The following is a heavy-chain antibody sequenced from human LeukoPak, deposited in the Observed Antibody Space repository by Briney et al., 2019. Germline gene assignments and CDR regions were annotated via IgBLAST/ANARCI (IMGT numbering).Heavy chain of an antibody. J-gene: IGHJ5*02. V-gene: IGHV4-4*07. Sequence: SETLSLTCTVSGGSISSYYWSWIRQPAGKGLEWIGRIYTSGSTNYNPSLKSRVTISVDTSKNQFSLKLSSVTAADTAVYYCARGVVVVAATPPNNWFDPWRQGTLVTVSS. D-gene: IGHD2-15*01. CDR2: IYTSGST. CDR1: GGSISSYY. CDR3: ARGVVVVAATPPNNWFDP.